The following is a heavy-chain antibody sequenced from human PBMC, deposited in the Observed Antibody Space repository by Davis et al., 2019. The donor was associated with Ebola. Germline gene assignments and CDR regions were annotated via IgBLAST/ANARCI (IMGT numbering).Heavy chain of an antibody. CDR2: SYSSGST. Sequence: SETLSLTCTVSGVSITSSSYYWGWIRQPPGKGLEWIGTSYSSGSTYYNPSLKSRVTISVDTSKNQFSLKLSSVTAADTAVYYCAGRIAAAAFDYWGQGTLVTVSS. D-gene: IGHD6-13*01. CDR3: AGRIAAAAFDY. CDR1: GVSITSSSYY. V-gene: IGHV4-39*01. J-gene: IGHJ4*02.